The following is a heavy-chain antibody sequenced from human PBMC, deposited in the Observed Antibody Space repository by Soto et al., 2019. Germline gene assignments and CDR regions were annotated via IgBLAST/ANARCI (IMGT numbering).Heavy chain of an antibody. CDR3: ARSNSSGWYIGGWFDP. V-gene: IGHV1-69*01. CDR1: GGTFSSYA. CDR2: IIPIFGTA. D-gene: IGHD6-19*01. J-gene: IGHJ5*02. Sequence: QVRLVQSGAEVKKPGSSVKVSCKASGGTFSSYAISWVRQAPGQGLEWMGGIIPIFGTANYAQKFQGRVTITADESTSTAYMELSSLRSEDTAVYYCARSNSSGWYIGGWFDPWGQGTLVTVSS.